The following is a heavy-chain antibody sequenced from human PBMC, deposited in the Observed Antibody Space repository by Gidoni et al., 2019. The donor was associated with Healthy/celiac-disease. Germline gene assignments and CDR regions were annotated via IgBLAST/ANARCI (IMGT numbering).Heavy chain of an antibody. CDR2: GSPIFGTA. J-gene: IGHJ5*02. CDR1: GGTFSSYA. D-gene: IGHD3-9*01. CDR3: ARGHYDILTGSHNWFDP. V-gene: IGHV1-69*06. Sequence: QVQLVQSGAEVKKPGSSVKVSCKASGGTFSSYAISWVRQAPGQGLEWMGGGSPIFGTANYAQKFQGRVTITADKSTSTAYMELSSLRSEDTAVYYCARGHYDILTGSHNWFDPWGQGTLVTVSS.